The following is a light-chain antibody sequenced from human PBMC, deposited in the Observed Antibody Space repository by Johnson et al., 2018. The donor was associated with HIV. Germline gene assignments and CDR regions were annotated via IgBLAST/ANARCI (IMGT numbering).Light chain of an antibody. CDR2: ENN. V-gene: IGLV1-51*02. CDR1: RSNIGRNY. J-gene: IGLJ1*01. Sequence: QAVLTQPPSVSAAPGQKVTIYCSGSRSNIGRNYASWYQPLPGTAPQILIHENNKRPSGIPDRFSGSKSGTSATLGITGPQPGDEADYFCGTRDNSLNSPVFGTGTKVTVL. CDR3: GTRDNSLNSPV.